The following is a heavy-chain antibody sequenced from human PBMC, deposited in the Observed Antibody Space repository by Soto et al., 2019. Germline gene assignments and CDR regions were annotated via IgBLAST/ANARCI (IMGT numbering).Heavy chain of an antibody. CDR3: ARDSWSSSGPVRWFDP. V-gene: IGHV3-21*01. CDR1: GFTFSIYS. CDR2: ISSSSSYI. J-gene: IGHJ5*02. D-gene: IGHD6-19*01. Sequence: PGGSLSRSCSASGFTFSIYSMNWVRQAPGKGLEWVSSISSSSSYIYYADSVKGRFTISRDNAKNSLYLQMNSLRAEDTAVYYCARDSWSSSGPVRWFDPWGQGTLVTVSS.